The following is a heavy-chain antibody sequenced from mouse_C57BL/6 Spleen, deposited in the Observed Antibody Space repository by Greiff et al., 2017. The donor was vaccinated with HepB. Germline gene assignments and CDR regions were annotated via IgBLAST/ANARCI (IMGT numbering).Heavy chain of an antibody. Sequence: VQLQQSGAELVKPGASVKISCKASCYAFSSYWMNWVKPRPGTGLEWIGQIYPGDGDTNSNGEFTDKATLTADNSSSTAYMQRSSLTSEDSAVYSCARKGYDGSSDADSDVWGTGTTVTVAS. CDR2: IYPGDGDT. J-gene: IGHJ1*03. CDR1: CYAFSSYW. CDR3: ARKGYDGSSDADSDV. V-gene: IGHV1-80*01. D-gene: IGHD1-1*01.